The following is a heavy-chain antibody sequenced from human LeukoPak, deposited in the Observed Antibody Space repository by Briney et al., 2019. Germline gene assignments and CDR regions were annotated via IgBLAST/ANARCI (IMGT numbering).Heavy chain of an antibody. CDR3: AKHQNKGFDY. Sequence: GGSLRLSCAASGFTFTSYAMSWVRQAPGKGLEWVSIISGSGGSTYYVDSVKGRFTISRDNSKNTLYLQMNSLRAEDTAVYYCAKHQNKGFDYWGQGTLVTVSS. CDR1: GFTFTSYA. CDR2: ISGSGGST. J-gene: IGHJ4*02. V-gene: IGHV3-23*01.